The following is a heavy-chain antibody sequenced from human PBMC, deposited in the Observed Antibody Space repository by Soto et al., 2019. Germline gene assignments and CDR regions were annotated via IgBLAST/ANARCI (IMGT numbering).Heavy chain of an antibody. CDR3: ARAPKVSGSSQTRPDF. D-gene: IGHD6-6*01. CDR1: SGSFSGYY. J-gene: IGHJ4*02. V-gene: IGHV4-34*01. CDR2: ISQSGNT. Sequence: PSETLSLTCSLYSGSFSGYYWSWIRQPPGKGLEWIGEISQSGNTNYSPSPKSRVSISIDTSKKQFSLNLASVSAADTAVYYCARAPKVSGSSQTRPDFWGQGTLVTVSS.